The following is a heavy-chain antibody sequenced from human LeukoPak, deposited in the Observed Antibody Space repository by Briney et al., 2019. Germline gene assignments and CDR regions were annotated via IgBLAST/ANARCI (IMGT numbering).Heavy chain of an antibody. CDR3: AYCGGDCYRKDAFDI. CDR2: INHSGST. J-gene: IGHJ3*02. Sequence: SETLSLTCAVYGGSFSGYYWSWIRQPPGEGLEWLGEINHSGSTNYNPSLKSRVTISVDTSKNQFSLKLSSVTAADTAVYYCAYCGGDCYRKDAFDIWGQGTMVTVSS. D-gene: IGHD2-21*02. V-gene: IGHV4-34*01. CDR1: GGSFSGYY.